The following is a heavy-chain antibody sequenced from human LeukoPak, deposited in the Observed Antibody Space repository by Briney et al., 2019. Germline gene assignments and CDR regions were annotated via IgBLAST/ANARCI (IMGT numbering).Heavy chain of an antibody. Sequence: SXTLXLTCGVSGGSISGTNWWSWVRQPPGQGLEWIGEISLRGLTNYNPSLRSRLTMSLDESKNQVSLNLTSVTAADTAVYYCSRESGPFSPFGFWGQGTLVSVHS. D-gene: IGHD1-26*01. CDR2: ISLRGLT. CDR1: GGSISGTNW. J-gene: IGHJ4*02. V-gene: IGHV4-4*02. CDR3: SRESGPFSPFGF.